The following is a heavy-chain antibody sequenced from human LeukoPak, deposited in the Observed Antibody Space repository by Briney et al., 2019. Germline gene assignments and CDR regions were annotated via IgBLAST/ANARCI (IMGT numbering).Heavy chain of an antibody. CDR1: GGSISSYY. J-gene: IGHJ3*02. CDR2: IYYSGST. Sequence: PPETLSLTCTVSGGSISSYYWSWIRQPPGKGLEWIGYIYYSGSTNYNPSLKSRVTTSVDTSKNQFSLKLSSVTAADTAVYYCARRGGYGSRSYAFDIWGQGTMVTVSS. D-gene: IGHD3-10*01. CDR3: ARRGGYGSRSYAFDI. V-gene: IGHV4-59*01.